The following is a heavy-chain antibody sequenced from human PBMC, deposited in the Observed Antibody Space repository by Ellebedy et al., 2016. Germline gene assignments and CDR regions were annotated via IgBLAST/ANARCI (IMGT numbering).Heavy chain of an antibody. CDR2: ISGSGGST. D-gene: IGHD1-26*01. Sequence: GGSLRLSCAASGFTFSSYAMSWVRQAPGKGLEWVSAISGSGGSTYYADSVKGRFTISRDNSKNTLYLQMNSLRAEDTAVYYCARHLSGVGATTFDYWGQGTLVTVSS. CDR3: ARHLSGVGATTFDY. CDR1: GFTFSSYA. V-gene: IGHV3-23*01. J-gene: IGHJ4*02.